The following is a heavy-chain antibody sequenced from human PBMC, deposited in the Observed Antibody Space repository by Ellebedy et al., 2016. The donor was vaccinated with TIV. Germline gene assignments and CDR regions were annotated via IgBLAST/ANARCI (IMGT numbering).Heavy chain of an antibody. Sequence: MPSETLSLTCSVSTGSISSYYWSWIRQPPGKGLEWIGYIYYSGSTYFKPPLKSRFSISVDTSKNQFSLKLSSVTAADTAVYYCARMRYCGGDCWYFDYWGQGTLVTVSS. D-gene: IGHD2-21*02. CDR3: ARMRYCGGDCWYFDY. CDR2: IYYSGST. CDR1: TGSISSYY. J-gene: IGHJ4*02. V-gene: IGHV4-59*08.